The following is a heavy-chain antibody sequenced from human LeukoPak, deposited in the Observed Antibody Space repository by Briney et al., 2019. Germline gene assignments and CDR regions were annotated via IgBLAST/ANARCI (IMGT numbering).Heavy chain of an antibody. Sequence: GGSLRLSCAASGFTFSSYSMNWVRQAPGKGLEWVSYISSSSSTIYYADSVKGRFTISRDNAKNSLYLQMNSLRAEDTAVYYCAKDRAQYSYGYSGGYFDYWGQGTLVTVSS. CDR2: ISSSSSTI. V-gene: IGHV3-48*04. CDR1: GFTFSSYS. D-gene: IGHD5-18*01. CDR3: AKDRAQYSYGYSGGYFDY. J-gene: IGHJ4*02.